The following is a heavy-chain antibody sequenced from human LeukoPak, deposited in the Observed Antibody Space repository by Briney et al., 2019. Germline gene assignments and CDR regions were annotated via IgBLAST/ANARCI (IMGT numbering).Heavy chain of an antibody. D-gene: IGHD3-10*01. CDR1: GGSISSGDYY. CDR2: IYHSGSS. CDR3: ARGRPQKGGSGSHFDY. V-gene: IGHV4-30-4*01. Sequence: SETLSLTCTVSGGSISSGDYYWSWIRQPPGKGLEWLGYIYHSGSSNYSPSLKSRVTISIDTSKNQFSLNLSSVTAADTAVYYCARGRPQKGGSGSHFDYWGQGILVTGSS. J-gene: IGHJ4*02.